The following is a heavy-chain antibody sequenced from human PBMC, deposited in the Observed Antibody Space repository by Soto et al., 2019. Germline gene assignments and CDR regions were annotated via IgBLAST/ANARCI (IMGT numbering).Heavy chain of an antibody. J-gene: IGHJ6*02. Sequence: GGSLRLSCAASGFTFSSYAMSWVRQAPGKGLEWVSAISGSGGSTYYADSVKGRFTISRDNSKNTLYLQMNSLRAEDTAVYYCAKATVTTATSYYGMDVWCQGNTVPVSS. D-gene: IGHD4-17*01. CDR2: ISGSGGST. V-gene: IGHV3-23*01. CDR3: AKATVTTATSYYGMDV. CDR1: GFTFSSYA.